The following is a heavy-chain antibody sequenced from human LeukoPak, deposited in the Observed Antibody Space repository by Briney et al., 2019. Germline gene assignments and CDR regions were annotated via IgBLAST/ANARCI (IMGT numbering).Heavy chain of an antibody. J-gene: IGHJ6*02. Sequence: GASVKVSCKASGYTFSNYGVSWVRQAPGQGLEWMGWISAYDGNTFYAQNLQGRVTMTTDTSSNTAYMELGNLRSDDTAVYYCARTGYPYYYYYGMDVWGQGTTVTVSS. CDR1: GYTFSNYG. CDR2: ISAYDGNT. V-gene: IGHV1-18*01. CDR3: ARTGYPYYYYYGMDV. D-gene: IGHD6-25*01.